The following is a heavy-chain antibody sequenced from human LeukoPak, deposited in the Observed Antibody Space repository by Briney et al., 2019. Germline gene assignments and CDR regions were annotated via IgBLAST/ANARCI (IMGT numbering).Heavy chain of an antibody. J-gene: IGHJ4*02. Sequence: KAGGSLRLSCAASGFTLSSYSMNWVRQAPGKGLEWVSSISSSSNIYYADSLKGRFTISRDNARNSLYLQMNSLRAEDTAVYYCARTYYDILTGYNPYFDYWGQGTLVTVSS. CDR2: ISSSSNI. D-gene: IGHD3-9*01. CDR1: GFTLSSYS. CDR3: ARTYYDILTGYNPYFDY. V-gene: IGHV3-21*01.